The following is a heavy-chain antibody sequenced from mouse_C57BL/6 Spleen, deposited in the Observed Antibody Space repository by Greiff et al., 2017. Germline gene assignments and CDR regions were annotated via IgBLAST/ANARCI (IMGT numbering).Heavy chain of an antibody. Sequence: EVQGVESGGGLVKPGGSLKLSCAASGFTFSSYAMSWVRQTPEKRLEWVATISDGGSYTYYPDNVKGRFTISRDNAKNNLYLQMSHLKSEDTAMYYCASAVTTDAWFAYWGQGTLVTVSA. CDR1: GFTFSSYA. CDR3: ASAVTTDAWFAY. J-gene: IGHJ3*01. V-gene: IGHV5-4*01. D-gene: IGHD2-2*01. CDR2: ISDGGSYT.